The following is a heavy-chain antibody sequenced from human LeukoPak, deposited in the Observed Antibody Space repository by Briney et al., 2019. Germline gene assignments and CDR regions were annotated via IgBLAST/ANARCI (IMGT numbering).Heavy chain of an antibody. CDR2: INHSGIT. J-gene: IGHJ6*02. CDR3: AKGLGFCSGGSCYSHYYYYYGMDV. CDR1: GGSFSGYY. V-gene: IGHV4-34*01. D-gene: IGHD2-15*01. Sequence: SETLSLTCAVYGGSFSGYYWSWIRQPPGKGLEWIGEINHSGITNYNPSLKSRVTISLDTSKSQFSLKLSSVTAADTAVYYCAKGLGFCSGGSCYSHYYYYYGMDVWGQGTTVTVSS.